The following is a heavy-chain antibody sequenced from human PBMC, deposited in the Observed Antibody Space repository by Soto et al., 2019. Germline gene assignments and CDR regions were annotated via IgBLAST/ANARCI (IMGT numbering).Heavy chain of an antibody. CDR1: GFTFTDYA. J-gene: IGHJ4*02. V-gene: IGHV3-23*01. Sequence: GGSLRLSCAASGFTFTDYAMTWVRQAPGKGLEFVSVISGSGGSTYYADSVKGRFTVSRDNSKNTMYLQMNSLRAEDTAVYYCAKDTGGDIYYFDFWGQGTLVTVSA. CDR2: ISGSGGST. CDR3: AKDTGGDIYYFDF. D-gene: IGHD2-21*02.